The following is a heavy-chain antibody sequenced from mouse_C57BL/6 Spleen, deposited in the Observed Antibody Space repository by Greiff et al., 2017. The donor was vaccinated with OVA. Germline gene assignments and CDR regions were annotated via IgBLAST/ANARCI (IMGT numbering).Heavy chain of an antibody. J-gene: IGHJ2*01. Sequence: EVKLVESGGGLVKPGGSLKLSCAASGFTFSDYGMHWVRQAPEKGLEWVAYISSGSSTISYADTVKGRFTISRDNATNTLFLQMTSLRSEDTAMYYCARTGSFPLDYWGQGTTLTVSS. CDR3: ARTGSFPLDY. CDR2: ISSGSSTI. D-gene: IGHD1-1*01. V-gene: IGHV5-17*01. CDR1: GFTFSDYG.